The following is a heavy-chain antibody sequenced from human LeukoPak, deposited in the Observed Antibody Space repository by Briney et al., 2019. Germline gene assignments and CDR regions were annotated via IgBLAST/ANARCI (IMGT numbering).Heavy chain of an antibody. D-gene: IGHD1-26*01. CDR3: ARGGGSYSNNYYYYYYMDV. CDR1: GGSISSSSYY. J-gene: IGHJ6*03. CDR2: IYYSGST. V-gene: IGHV4-39*07. Sequence: PSETLSLTCTVSGGSISSSSYYWGWIRQPPGKGLEWIGSIYYSGSTYYNPSLKSRVTISVDTSKNQFSLKLSSVTAADTAVYYCARGGGSYSNNYYYYYYMDVWGKGTTVTVSS.